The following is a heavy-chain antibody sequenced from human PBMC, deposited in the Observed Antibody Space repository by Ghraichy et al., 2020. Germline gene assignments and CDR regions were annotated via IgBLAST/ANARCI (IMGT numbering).Heavy chain of an antibody. V-gene: IGHV1-8*01. CDR3: ARGLSSGWSNWFDP. CDR2: MNPNSGNT. J-gene: IGHJ5*02. D-gene: IGHD6-19*01. CDR1: GYTLTSYD. Sequence: ASVKVSCKASGYTLTSYDINWARQATGQWLEWMGWMNPNSGNTGYAQKFQGRVTMTRNTSISIAYMELSSLRSEDTAVYYCARGLSSGWSNWFDPWGQGTLVTVSS.